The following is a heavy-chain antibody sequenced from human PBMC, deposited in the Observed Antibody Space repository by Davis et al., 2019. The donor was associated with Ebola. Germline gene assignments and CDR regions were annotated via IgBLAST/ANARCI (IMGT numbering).Heavy chain of an antibody. D-gene: IGHD4-11*01. Sequence: GESLKISCAASGFTFSAHAMYWVRQAPGKGLEWVSTISGSGGSTYYADSVKGRFTISRDNSKNTLYLQMNSLRAEDTAVYYCARSATVSTYYYYGMDVWGQGTTVTVSS. CDR3: ARSATVSTYYYYGMDV. CDR2: ISGSGGST. V-gene: IGHV3-23*01. CDR1: GFTFSAHA. J-gene: IGHJ6*02.